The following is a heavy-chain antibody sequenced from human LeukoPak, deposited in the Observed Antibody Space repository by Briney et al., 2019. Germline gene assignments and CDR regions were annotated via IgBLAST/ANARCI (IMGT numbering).Heavy chain of an antibody. CDR1: GGSISSYY. J-gene: IGHJ5*02. CDR3: ARGVRDQTIAVVAGPNWFDP. V-gene: IGHV4-59*01. Sequence: SETLSLTCTVSGGSISSYYWSWIRQPPGKGLEWIGCIHYSGGTKYNPSLKSRVTISVDTSKNLFSLKLSSVTAADTAVYYCARGVRDQTIAVVAGPNWFDPWGQGTLVTVSS. D-gene: IGHD6-19*01. CDR2: IHYSGGT.